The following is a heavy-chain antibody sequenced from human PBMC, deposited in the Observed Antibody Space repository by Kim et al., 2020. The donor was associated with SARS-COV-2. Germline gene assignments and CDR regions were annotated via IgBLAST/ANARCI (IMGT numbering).Heavy chain of an antibody. CDR1: GYTFTGYY. J-gene: IGHJ6*02. V-gene: IGHV1-2*02. CDR2: INPNSGGT. Sequence: ASVKVSCKASGYTFTGYYMHWVRQAPGQGLEWMGWINPNSGGTNYAQKFQGRVTMTRDTSISTAYMELSRLRSDDTAVYYCARGRSVLRFLEWSPLYYYYGMDVWGQGTTVTVSS. CDR3: ARGRSVLRFLEWSPLYYYYGMDV. D-gene: IGHD3-3*01.